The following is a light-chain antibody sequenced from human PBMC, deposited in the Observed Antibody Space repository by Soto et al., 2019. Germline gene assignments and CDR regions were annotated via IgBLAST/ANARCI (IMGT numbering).Light chain of an antibody. Sequence: EIVLTQSPATLSLSPGERATLSCRASQSVSSYLAWYQQKPGQAPRLLIYDASNRATGIPARFSGSESGTGFTLTISSLEPEDFAVYYCQQRSNWLTFGPGTKVDIK. J-gene: IGKJ3*01. CDR3: QQRSNWLT. V-gene: IGKV3-11*01. CDR1: QSVSSY. CDR2: DAS.